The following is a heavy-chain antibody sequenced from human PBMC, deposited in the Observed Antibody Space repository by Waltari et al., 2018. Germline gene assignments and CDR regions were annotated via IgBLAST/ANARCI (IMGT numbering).Heavy chain of an antibody. CDR2: MNPNSGNT. V-gene: IGHV1-8*01. D-gene: IGHD6-13*01. J-gene: IGHJ4*02. CDR3: ASDGIAAAAY. CDR1: GYTFTSYD. Sequence: QVQLVQSGAEVKKPGASVKVSCKASGYTFTSYDINWVRQATGQGLEGMGWMNPNSGNTVYAQKFQCRVTMTRNTSISTAYMELSSVTAADTAVYYCASDGIAAAAYWGQGTLVTVSS.